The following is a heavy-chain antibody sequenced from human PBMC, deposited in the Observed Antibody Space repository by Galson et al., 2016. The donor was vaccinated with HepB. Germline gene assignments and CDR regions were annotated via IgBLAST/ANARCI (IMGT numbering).Heavy chain of an antibody. CDR2: ITWSGTIV. D-gene: IGHD4-23*01. Sequence: SLRLSCAASGFTFSTHEMNWVRQAPGKPLEWVSFITWSGTIVHYAESVKGRFTISRDNDQNLLYLQMNSLRVDDTAVYYCTRRWLRSDDYWGQGTLVTVSS. CDR3: TRRWLRSDDY. V-gene: IGHV3-48*03. CDR1: GFTFSTHE. J-gene: IGHJ4*02.